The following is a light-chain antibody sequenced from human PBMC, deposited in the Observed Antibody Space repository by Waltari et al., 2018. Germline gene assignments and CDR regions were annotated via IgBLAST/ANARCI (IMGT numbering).Light chain of an antibody. CDR3: SSYTTSWTYV. V-gene: IGLV2-14*03. J-gene: IGLJ1*01. Sequence: QSALTQPASVSGSPGQSITIPCTGTSSDIASYNYVSWYQQYPGEAPKPIIYDVTSRPSGVSSRFSGSKSGHTAFLTISGLQAEDEADFFCSSYTTSWTYVFGTGTTVNVL. CDR2: DVT. CDR1: SSDIASYNY.